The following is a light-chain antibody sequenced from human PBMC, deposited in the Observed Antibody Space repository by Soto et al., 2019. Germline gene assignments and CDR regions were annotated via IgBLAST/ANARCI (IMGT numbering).Light chain of an antibody. CDR3: AAWDVSLVV. V-gene: IGLV1-44*01. CDR1: SSNIGTNT. Sequence: QSVLTQPPSASGTPGQRVTISCSGSSSNIGTNTVIWYQQLPGAAPRLLIHSDNQRPSGVPDRFSGSKSGTSASLAISGLQSEDEADYSCAAWDVSLVVFGGGTKVTVL. J-gene: IGLJ2*01. CDR2: SDN.